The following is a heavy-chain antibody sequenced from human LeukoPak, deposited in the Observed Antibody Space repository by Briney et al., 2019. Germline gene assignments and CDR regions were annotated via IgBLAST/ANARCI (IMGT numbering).Heavy chain of an antibody. V-gene: IGHV4-39*01. CDR3: ARYCSGGSCFDY. Sequence: SETLSLTCTVSGGSISSSSYYWGWIRQPPGKGLEWIGSIYYSGSTYYNPSLKSRVTISVDPSKNQFSLKLSSVTAADPAVYYCARYCSGGSCFDYWGQGTLVTVSS. CDR1: GGSISSSSYY. J-gene: IGHJ4*02. CDR2: IYYSGST. D-gene: IGHD2-15*01.